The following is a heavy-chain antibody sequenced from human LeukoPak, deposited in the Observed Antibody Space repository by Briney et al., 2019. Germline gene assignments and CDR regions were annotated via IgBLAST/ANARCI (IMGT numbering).Heavy chain of an antibody. J-gene: IGHJ4*02. CDR2: MNPNSSSR. D-gene: IGHD3-22*01. V-gene: IGHV1-8*01. Sequence: GASVKVSCKASGYTFISYPLSWVRQAPGQGPEWVGWMNPNSSSRGYAKNFQGRVIMTRNTSVSTAYMELSSLRSEDTAVYYCARGRTQRRITMIVVVTKGGYFDYWGQGTLVTVSS. CDR1: GYTFISYP. CDR3: ARGRTQRRITMIVVVTKGGYFDY.